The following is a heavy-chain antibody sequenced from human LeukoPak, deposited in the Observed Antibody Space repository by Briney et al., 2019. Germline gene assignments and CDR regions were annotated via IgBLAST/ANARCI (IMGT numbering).Heavy chain of an antibody. Sequence: ASVKVSCKASGGTFSSYAISWVRQAPGQGLEWMGGIIPIFGTANYAQKFQGRVTITADESTSTAYMELSSLRSEDTAVYYCASAPYDILTGYYYWGQGTLVTVSS. J-gene: IGHJ4*02. D-gene: IGHD3-9*01. V-gene: IGHV1-69*13. CDR3: ASAPYDILTGYYY. CDR1: GGTFSSYA. CDR2: IIPIFGTA.